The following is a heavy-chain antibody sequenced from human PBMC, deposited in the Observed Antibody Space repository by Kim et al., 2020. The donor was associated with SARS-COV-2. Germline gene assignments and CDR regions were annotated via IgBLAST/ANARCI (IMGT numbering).Heavy chain of an antibody. Sequence: GGSLRLSCAASGFTFSSYGMHWVRQAPGKGLEWVAVISYDGSNKYYADSVKGRFSISRDNSKNTLYLQMNSLRAEDTAVYYCAPKSSGGFDYWGQGTLVTVSS. CDR3: APKSSGGFDY. D-gene: IGHD3-22*01. J-gene: IGHJ4*02. V-gene: IGHV3-30*03. CDR1: GFTFSSYG. CDR2: ISYDGSNK.